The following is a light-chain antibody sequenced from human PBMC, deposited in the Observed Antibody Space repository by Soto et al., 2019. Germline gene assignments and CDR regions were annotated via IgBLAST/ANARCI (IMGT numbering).Light chain of an antibody. Sequence: EIVMTQSPATLSVSPGERATFSCRASRSVSNNLAWYQQKPGQAPRLLIYGASTRATGIPARFSGSGSGTEFTLTISSPQSEDFAIYYCQQYDDWPPRNTFGQGTKLEIK. V-gene: IGKV3-15*01. CDR1: RSVSNN. CDR3: QQYDDWPPRNT. CDR2: GAS. J-gene: IGKJ2*01.